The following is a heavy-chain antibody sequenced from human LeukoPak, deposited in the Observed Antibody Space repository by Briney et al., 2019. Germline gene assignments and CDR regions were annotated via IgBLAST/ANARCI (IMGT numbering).Heavy chain of an antibody. D-gene: IGHD3-22*01. V-gene: IGHV4-59*01. CDR1: GGSINYNY. CDR2: IYYSGST. J-gene: IGHJ4*02. Sequence: SETLSLTCTVSGGSINYNYWSWIRQPPGKGLEWIGYIYYSGSTKYNPSLKSRVTISVDTSKNQFSLKLSAVTAADTAVHYCARVDPDGYSDYWGQGTLVTVSS. CDR3: ARVDPDGYSDY.